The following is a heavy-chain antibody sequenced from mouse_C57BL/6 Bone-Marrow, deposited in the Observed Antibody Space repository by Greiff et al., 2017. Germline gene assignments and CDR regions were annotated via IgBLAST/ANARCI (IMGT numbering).Heavy chain of an antibody. Sequence: QVQLQQPGAELVRPGTSVKLSCKASGYTFTSYWMHWVKQRPGQGLEWIGVIDPSDSYTNYNQKFKGKATLTVDTSSSTAYMQLSSLTSEDSAVYYWARVTDGYYRDYAMDYWGQGTSVTVSS. D-gene: IGHD2-3*01. J-gene: IGHJ4*01. CDR1: GYTFTSYW. CDR2: IDPSDSYT. V-gene: IGHV1-59*01. CDR3: ARVTDGYYRDYAMDY.